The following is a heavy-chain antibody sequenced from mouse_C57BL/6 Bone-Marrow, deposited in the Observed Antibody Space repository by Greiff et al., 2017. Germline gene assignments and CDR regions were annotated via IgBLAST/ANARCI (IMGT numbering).Heavy chain of an antibody. CDR2: IYPRSGNT. J-gene: IGHJ1*03. Sequence: VQLQQSGAELARPGASVKLSCKASGYTFTSYGISWVKPRTGPGLEWIGEIYPRSGNTYYNEKFKGTATLTADKSSSAAYMELRSLTSEDSAVYFCAREWNYYGSLWDFDVWGTGTTVTVSS. D-gene: IGHD1-1*01. V-gene: IGHV1-81*01. CDR3: AREWNYYGSLWDFDV. CDR1: GYTFTSYG.